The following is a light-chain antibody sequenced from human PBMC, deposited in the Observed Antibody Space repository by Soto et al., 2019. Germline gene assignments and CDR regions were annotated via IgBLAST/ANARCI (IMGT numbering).Light chain of an antibody. CDR3: QQANRFPLT. V-gene: IGKV1-12*01. CDR1: QDIGNW. J-gene: IGKJ4*01. Sequence: DIQMTQSPSSLFAYEGDRVTITCRASQDIGNWLVWYQQKPGKAPDLLIYAASNLQTGVPSRFSGSGSGTEFILTSSSLQPEDFGTYYCQQANRFPLTFGGGTRVEVK. CDR2: AAS.